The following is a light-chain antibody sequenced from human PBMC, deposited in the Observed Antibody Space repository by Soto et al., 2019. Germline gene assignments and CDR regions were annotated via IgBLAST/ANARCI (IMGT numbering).Light chain of an antibody. Sequence: EIVLTQSPATLSLSPGERATLSCRASQSVNNYLAWYQQKPGQAPRLLIYDAFNRATGIPARFSGSGSGTDFTLTISTLEPEDFAVSYCQQRRSWPLAFGGGTKVEIK. V-gene: IGKV3-11*01. CDR3: QQRRSWPLA. CDR2: DAF. CDR1: QSVNNY. J-gene: IGKJ4*01.